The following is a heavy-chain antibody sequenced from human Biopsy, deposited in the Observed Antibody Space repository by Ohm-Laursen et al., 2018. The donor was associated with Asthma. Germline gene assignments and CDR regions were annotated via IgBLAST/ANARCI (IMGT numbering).Heavy chain of an antibody. Sequence: TQALTLTRTFSGFSLSTSGGGVGWIRQPPGKALEWLGNIYWDDDKRYSPSLQSRLTITRDTPKDQVVLTMTNMGPVDTGTYYCVHTLVGLKAFDFWGQGTLVTVSS. D-gene: IGHD1-26*01. CDR2: IYWDDDK. CDR1: GFSLSTSGGG. CDR3: VHTLVGLKAFDF. V-gene: IGHV2-5*02. J-gene: IGHJ4*02.